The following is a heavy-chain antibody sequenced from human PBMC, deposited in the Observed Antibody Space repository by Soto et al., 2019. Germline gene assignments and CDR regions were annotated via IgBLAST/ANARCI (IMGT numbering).Heavy chain of an antibody. J-gene: IGHJ4*02. Sequence: GASVKVSCKASGYTFTSYGISWVRQAPGQGLEWMGWISAYNGNTNYAQKLQGRVTMTTDTSTSTAYMELRSLRSDDTAVYYCARAPITMVRGVITETYYFDYWGQGTLVTVSS. V-gene: IGHV1-18*01. D-gene: IGHD3-10*01. CDR2: ISAYNGNT. CDR1: GYTFTSYG. CDR3: ARAPITMVRGVITETYYFDY.